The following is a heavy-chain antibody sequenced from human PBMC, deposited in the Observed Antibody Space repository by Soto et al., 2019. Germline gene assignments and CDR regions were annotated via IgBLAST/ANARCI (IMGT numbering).Heavy chain of an antibody. V-gene: IGHV3-9*01. Sequence: EVQLVESGGGLVQPGRSLRLSCAASGFTFDDYAMHWVRQAPGKGLEWVSGIRSNSGSIGYADSVKGRFTISRDNAKNSLYLQMNSLRAEDTALYYCAKGTVAGTYYYYYYGMDVWGQGTTVTVSS. D-gene: IGHD6-19*01. CDR1: GFTFDDYA. CDR2: IRSNSGSI. CDR3: AKGTVAGTYYYYYYGMDV. J-gene: IGHJ6*02.